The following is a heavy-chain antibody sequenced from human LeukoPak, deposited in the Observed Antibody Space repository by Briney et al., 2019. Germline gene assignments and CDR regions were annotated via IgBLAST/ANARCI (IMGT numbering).Heavy chain of an antibody. CDR2: IKQDGSEK. Sequence: GGSLRLSCAASGFIFSDYWMSWVRQAPGKGLEWVANIKQDGSEKYYMDSVKGRFTISRDNAKNSLYLQMNSLRAEDTAVYFCARDTMGATDYWGQGTLVTVSS. CDR1: GFIFSDYW. D-gene: IGHD1-26*01. CDR3: ARDTMGATDY. J-gene: IGHJ4*02. V-gene: IGHV3-7*01.